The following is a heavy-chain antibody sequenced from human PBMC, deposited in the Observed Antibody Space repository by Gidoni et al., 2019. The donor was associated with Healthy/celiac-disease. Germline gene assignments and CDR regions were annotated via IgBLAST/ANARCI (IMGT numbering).Heavy chain of an antibody. CDR2: ISYDGSNK. D-gene: IGHD1-26*01. CDR3: AKPPWEDYYHYGMDV. V-gene: IGHV3-30*18. CDR1: GFPFSSYG. J-gene: IGHJ6*02. Sequence: QVQLVESGGGVVQPGRSLRLSCAASGFPFSSYGMHWVRQAPGKGLGWVAVISYDGSNKDYADSVKGRFTISRDNSKNTLYLQMNSLRAEDTAVYYCAKPPWEDYYHYGMDVWGQGTTVTVSS.